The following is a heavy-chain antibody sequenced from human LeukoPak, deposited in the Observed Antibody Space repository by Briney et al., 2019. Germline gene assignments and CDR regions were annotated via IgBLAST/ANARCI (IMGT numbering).Heavy chain of an antibody. CDR1: GGSFSGYY. CDR2: INHSGST. J-gene: IGHJ6*03. CDR3: ARLGNYDFWSGYYSYYYYYYMDV. D-gene: IGHD3-3*01. Sequence: PSETLSLTCAVYGGSFSGYYWSWIRQPPGKGLEWIGEINHSGSTNYNPSLKSRVTISVDTSKNQFSLKLSSVTAADTAVYYCARLGNYDFWSGYYSYYYYYYMDVWGKGTTVTVSS. V-gene: IGHV4-34*01.